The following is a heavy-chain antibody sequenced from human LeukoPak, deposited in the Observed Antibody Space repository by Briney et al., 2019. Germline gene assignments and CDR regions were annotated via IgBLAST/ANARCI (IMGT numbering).Heavy chain of an antibody. D-gene: IGHD3-22*01. CDR2: ISYDGSNK. CDR3: ARADSRTLDAFDI. CDR1: GFTFSSYA. Sequence: GGSLRLSCAVSGFTFSSYAMHWVRQAPGKGLEWVAVISYDGSNKYYADSVKGRFTISRDNSKNTLYLQMNSLRAEDTAVYYCARADSRTLDAFDIWGQGTMVTVSS. J-gene: IGHJ3*02. V-gene: IGHV3-30-3*01.